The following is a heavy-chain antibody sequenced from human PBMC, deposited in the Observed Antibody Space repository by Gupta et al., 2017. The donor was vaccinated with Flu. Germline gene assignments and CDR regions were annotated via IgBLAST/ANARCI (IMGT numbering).Heavy chain of an antibody. D-gene: IGHD1-7*01. Sequence: EVQLVESGGGLVQPGGSLRLSCAASGFTFSSYWMHWVRQPPGKGLAWVSRINSEGTRTSYADSVKGRFTIPRENAKNTMYLTMKSLRAEDTAVDYGATSRTFDDWGQGTMVTVFS. CDR3: ATSRTFDD. V-gene: IGHV3-74*01. J-gene: IGHJ4*02. CDR1: GFTFSSYW. CDR2: INSEGTRT.